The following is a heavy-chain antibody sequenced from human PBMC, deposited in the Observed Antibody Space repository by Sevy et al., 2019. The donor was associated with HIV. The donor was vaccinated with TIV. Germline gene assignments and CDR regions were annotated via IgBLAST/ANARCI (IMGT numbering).Heavy chain of an antibody. V-gene: IGHV4-39*01. CDR2: IYYSGST. J-gene: IGHJ4*02. CDR1: GGSISSSSYY. D-gene: IGHD1-26*01. CDR3: ARLGSYSGYFDY. Sequence: SETLSLTCTVSGGSISSSSYYWGWIRQPPGKGLEWIGSIYYSGSTYYNPSLKSRVTISVDTSKNQFSLKLSSVTAADTAVYYCARLGSYSGYFDYWGQGTLVTVYS.